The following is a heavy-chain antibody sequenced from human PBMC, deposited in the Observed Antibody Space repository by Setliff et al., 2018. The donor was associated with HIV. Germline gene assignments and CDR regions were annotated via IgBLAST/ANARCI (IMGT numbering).Heavy chain of an antibody. D-gene: IGHD6-13*01. CDR3: ARDLSIAAVGTDVGGVFDH. J-gene: IGHJ4*02. Sequence: GGSLRLSCAASGFTFSDYYMSWIRQVPGKGLEWVSYISSSGSIIYYAGSVKGRFTVSRVNAKNSLYMEMNSLRAEDTAVYYCARDLSIAAVGTDVGGVFDHWGQGTLVTVSS. CDR2: ISSSGSII. CDR1: GFTFSDYY. V-gene: IGHV3-11*04.